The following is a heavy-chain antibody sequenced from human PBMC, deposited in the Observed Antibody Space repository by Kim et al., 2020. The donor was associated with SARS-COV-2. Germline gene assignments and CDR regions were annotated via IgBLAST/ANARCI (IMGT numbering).Heavy chain of an antibody. Sequence: GGSLRLSCAASGFTVSSNYMSWVRQAPGKGLEWVSVIYSGGSTYYADSVKGRFTISRDNSKNTLYLQMNSLRAEDTAVYYCARPRGYCSSTSCRNYYYYGMDVWGQGTTVTVSS. CDR1: GFTVSSNY. D-gene: IGHD2-2*01. J-gene: IGHJ6*02. V-gene: IGHV3-53*01. CDR3: ARPRGYCSSTSCRNYYYYGMDV. CDR2: IYSGGST.